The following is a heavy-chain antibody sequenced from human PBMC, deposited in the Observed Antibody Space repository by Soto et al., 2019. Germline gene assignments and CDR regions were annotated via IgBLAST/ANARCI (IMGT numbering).Heavy chain of an antibody. CDR2: ISYDGSNK. D-gene: IGHD4-4*01. CDR3: AKDGLQGWFDP. J-gene: IGHJ5*02. Sequence: LRLSCAASGFTFSSYGMHWVRQAPGKGLEWVAVISYDGSNKYYADSVKGRFTISRDNSKNTLYLQMNSLRAEDTAVYYCAKDGLQGWFDPWGQGTLVTVSS. V-gene: IGHV3-30*18. CDR1: GFTFSSYG.